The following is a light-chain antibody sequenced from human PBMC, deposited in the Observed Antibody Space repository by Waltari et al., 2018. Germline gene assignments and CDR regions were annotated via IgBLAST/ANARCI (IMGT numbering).Light chain of an antibody. CDR2: GAS. CDR3: QQYAGTPIT. J-gene: IGKJ4*01. V-gene: IGKV3-20*01. CDR1: QSVSHNN. Sequence: RATQSVSHNNLAWYQQKGGQAPRLLIYGASSRATGIPDRCSGSGSGTDFTLSISRLEPEDYGVYYCQQYAGTPITFGGGTKVEI.